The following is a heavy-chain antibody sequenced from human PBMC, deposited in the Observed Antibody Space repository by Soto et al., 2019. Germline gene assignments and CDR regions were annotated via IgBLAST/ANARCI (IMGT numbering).Heavy chain of an antibody. Sequence: QVQLVQSGAEVKKPGSSVKVSCKASGGTFSSYAITWVRQAPGQGLEWMGGIIPIFGTANYAQKFQGRVTITADDSLTTAYMELSSLRTEDTAVYYCAREVPSSRSAPWGQGPRVTASS. CDR2: IIPIFGTA. J-gene: IGHJ5*02. CDR3: AREVPSSRSAP. CDR1: GGTFSSYA. V-gene: IGHV1-69*01.